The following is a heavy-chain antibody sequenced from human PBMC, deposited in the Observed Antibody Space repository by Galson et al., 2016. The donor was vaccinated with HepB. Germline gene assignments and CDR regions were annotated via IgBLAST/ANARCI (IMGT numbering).Heavy chain of an antibody. CDR2: ISFNDHI. J-gene: IGHJ6*02. Sequence: SLRLSCAASGFIFSQHGMNWVRQAPGKGLEWGSSISFNDHIFYSDSVKGRFTISRDNAKNSLYLQMNSLRAEDTAVYNCARGDSVEVATPRGSTHYYYGMDVWGQGTTVTVSS. CDR1: GFIFSQHG. D-gene: IGHD2-15*01. CDR3: ARGDSVEVATPRGSTHYYYGMDV. V-gene: IGHV3-69-1*01.